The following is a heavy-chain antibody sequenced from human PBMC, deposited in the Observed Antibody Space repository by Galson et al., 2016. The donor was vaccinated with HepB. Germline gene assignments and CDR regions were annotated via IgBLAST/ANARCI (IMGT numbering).Heavy chain of an antibody. CDR2: IASNRRTI. CDR1: GFIFSSYS. V-gene: IGHV3-48*02. Sequence: SLRLSCAASGFIFSSYSMNWVRQAPGKGLEWVSYIASNRRTIYYADSARGRFTISRDNAENSLYLQMNSLRDEDTAVYYCARDGRRGYDMDVWGQGTTVTVSS. J-gene: IGHJ6*02. CDR3: ARDGRRGYDMDV.